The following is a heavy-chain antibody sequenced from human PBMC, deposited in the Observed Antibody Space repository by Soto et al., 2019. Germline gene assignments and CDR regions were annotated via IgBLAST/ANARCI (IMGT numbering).Heavy chain of an antibody. Sequence: PGGSLRLSCAASGFTFSSYAMHWVRQAPGKGLEWVAVISYDGSNKYYADSVKGRFTISRDNSKNTLYLQMNSLRAEDTAVYYCARDLVRIAAASYYYYYGMDVWGQGTTVTVSS. CDR2: ISYDGSNK. CDR3: ARDLVRIAAASYYYYYGMDV. J-gene: IGHJ6*02. V-gene: IGHV3-30-3*01. D-gene: IGHD6-13*01. CDR1: GFTFSSYA.